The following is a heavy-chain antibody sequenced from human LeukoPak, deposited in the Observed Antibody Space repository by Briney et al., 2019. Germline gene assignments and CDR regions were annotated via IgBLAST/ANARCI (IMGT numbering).Heavy chain of an antibody. CDR3: ARGNQQLPRSTPDY. CDR1: GFTFSSSW. CDR2: IKTDGSTT. D-gene: IGHD2-2*01. Sequence: QPGGSLRLSCAVSGFTFSSSWMHWVRQAPGKGLVWFSHIKTDGSTTAYADSVKGRFTISRDNAKNTLYLQMDSLRAEDTGVYYCARGNQQLPRSTPDYWGQGTLVTVSS. V-gene: IGHV3-74*01. J-gene: IGHJ4*02.